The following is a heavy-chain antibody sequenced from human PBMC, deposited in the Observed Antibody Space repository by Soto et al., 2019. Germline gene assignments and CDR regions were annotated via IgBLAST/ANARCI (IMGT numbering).Heavy chain of an antibody. D-gene: IGHD6-19*01. Sequence: EVQLLESGGGLVRPGGSLRLSCAASGFTFSNYAMNWVRQAPGKGLEGVSVISGSGGSAYYADSVQGRFTISRDNSKNIPYLQMNSMRAEDTAIYYCVREGGGWYSRGSFDCWGRGTMVTVAS. V-gene: IGHV3-23*01. CDR3: VREGGGWYSRGSFDC. CDR2: ISGSGGSA. CDR1: GFTFSNYA. J-gene: IGHJ3*01.